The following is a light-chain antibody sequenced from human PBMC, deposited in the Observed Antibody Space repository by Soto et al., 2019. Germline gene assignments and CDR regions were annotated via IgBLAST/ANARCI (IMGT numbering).Light chain of an antibody. CDR2: GAS. Sequence: EIVLTQSPGTLSLSPGERAPLPCRASQSVSNNYLAWYQQKPGQAPRLLIYGASNRATGIPDRLSGSGSGTDFTLTISRLEPEDFAVYYCQQYGSSGTFGQGTKVDIK. J-gene: IGKJ1*01. V-gene: IGKV3-20*01. CDR1: QSVSNNY. CDR3: QQYGSSGT.